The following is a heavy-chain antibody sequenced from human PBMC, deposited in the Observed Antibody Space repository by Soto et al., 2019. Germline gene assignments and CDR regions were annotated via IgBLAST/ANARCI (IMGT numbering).Heavy chain of an antibody. CDR2: IYWDDDK. CDR3: AHRREVTMVRAVITHYFDF. J-gene: IGHJ4*01. V-gene: IGHV2-5*02. D-gene: IGHD3-10*01. Sequence: QITLKESGPTLVKPTQTLTLTCTFSGFSLSSSGVGVGWIRQPPGKALEWLALIYWDDDKRYSPSLKSRLTITKDTSKNQVVLTMTNMDPVDTATYYCAHRREVTMVRAVITHYFDFWGHGTLVTVSS. CDR1: GFSLSSSGVG.